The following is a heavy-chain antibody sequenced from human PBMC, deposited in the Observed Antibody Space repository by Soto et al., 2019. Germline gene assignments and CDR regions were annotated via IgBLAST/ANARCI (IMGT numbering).Heavy chain of an antibody. Sequence: SVKVSCKASGGTFSSYAISWVRQAPGQGLEWMGGIIPIFGTANYAQKFQGRVTITADESTSTAYMELSSLRSEDTAVYYCARDPRGYSYGHFDYWGQGTLVTVSS. V-gene: IGHV1-69*13. CDR1: GGTFSSYA. CDR2: IIPIFGTA. J-gene: IGHJ4*02. D-gene: IGHD5-18*01. CDR3: ARDPRGYSYGHFDY.